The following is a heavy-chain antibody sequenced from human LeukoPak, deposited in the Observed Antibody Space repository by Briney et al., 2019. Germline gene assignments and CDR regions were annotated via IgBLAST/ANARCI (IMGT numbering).Heavy chain of an antibody. Sequence: ASVRVSSKASGYTFTIYGISWVRQAPGQGVEWMGWISAYNGDTNYAQKLQGRVTITTETSTRTAYIELRSLRSDDTAVYYSARGSFFGVAAYYYSYMDVWGRGTTVTVSS. CDR3: ARGSFFGVAAYYYSYMDV. D-gene: IGHD3-3*01. CDR2: ISAYNGDT. V-gene: IGHV1-18*01. J-gene: IGHJ6*03. CDR1: GYTFTIYG.